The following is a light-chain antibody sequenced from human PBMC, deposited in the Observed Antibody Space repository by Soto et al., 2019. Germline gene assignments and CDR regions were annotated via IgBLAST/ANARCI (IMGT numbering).Light chain of an antibody. Sequence: EIVLTQSPGTLPLSPGERGTLSCRASESVRSGYLAWYQQKPGQAPRLLIYGASSRTTGTPDRFSGSGSGTDFTLTIGSLEPEDVAVYYCQQYGGSPQTFGQGTKVEI. CDR2: GAS. CDR1: ESVRSGY. V-gene: IGKV3-20*01. CDR3: QQYGGSPQT. J-gene: IGKJ1*01.